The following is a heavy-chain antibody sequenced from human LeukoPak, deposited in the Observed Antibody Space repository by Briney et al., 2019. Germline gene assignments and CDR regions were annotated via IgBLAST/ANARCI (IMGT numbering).Heavy chain of an antibody. D-gene: IGHD2-15*01. CDR3: ARVDIVVVVAANHYDY. CDR1: GYTFTSYG. J-gene: IGHJ4*02. Sequence: ASVKVSCKASGYTFTSYGISWVRQAPGQGLEWMGWISAYNGNTNYAQKLQGRVTMTIDTSTSTAYMELRSLRSDDTAVYYCARVDIVVVVAANHYDYWGQGTLVTVSS. CDR2: ISAYNGNT. V-gene: IGHV1-18*01.